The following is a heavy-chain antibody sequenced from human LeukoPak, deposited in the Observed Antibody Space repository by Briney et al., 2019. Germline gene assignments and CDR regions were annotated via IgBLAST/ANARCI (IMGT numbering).Heavy chain of an antibody. Sequence: SETLSLTCTVSGGSISSYYWSWIWQPPGKGLEWIGYISYSGSTHYNPSLKSRITMSVDTSKDQFSLRLTSVTVADTAVYYCARGGSSFVFWGQGTLVTVSS. CDR2: ISYSGST. V-gene: IGHV4-59*01. D-gene: IGHD1-26*01. J-gene: IGHJ4*02. CDR1: GGSISSYY. CDR3: ARGGSSFVF.